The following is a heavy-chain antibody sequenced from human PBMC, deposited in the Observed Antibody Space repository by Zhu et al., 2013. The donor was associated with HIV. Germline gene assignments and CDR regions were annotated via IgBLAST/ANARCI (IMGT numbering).Heavy chain of an antibody. J-gene: IGHJ2*01. CDR3: ARGSEILWFGISRYFDL. Sequence: QVQLVQSGAEVKKPGASVKVSCKASGYTFTSYDINWVRQATGQGLEWMGWMNPNSGNTGYAQKFQGRVTMTRNTSISTAYMELSSLRSEDTAVYYCARGSEILWFGISRYFDLWGRGTLVTVSS. CDR1: GYTFTSYD. V-gene: IGHV1-8*01. D-gene: IGHD3-10*01. CDR2: MNPNSGNT.